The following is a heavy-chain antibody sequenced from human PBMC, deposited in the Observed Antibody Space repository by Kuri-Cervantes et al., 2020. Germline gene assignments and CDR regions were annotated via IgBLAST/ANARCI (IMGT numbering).Heavy chain of an antibody. Sequence: ESLKISCAASGFTFSDYYMSWIRQAPGKGLEWIGSIYYSGSTNYNPSLKSRVTISVDTSKNQFSLKLNSVTAADTAVYYCVRDCSSTSCPLRYMDVWGKGTTVTVSS. J-gene: IGHJ6*03. CDR2: IYYSGST. D-gene: IGHD2-2*01. CDR3: VRDCSSTSCPLRYMDV. CDR1: GFTFSDYY. V-gene: IGHV4-59*01.